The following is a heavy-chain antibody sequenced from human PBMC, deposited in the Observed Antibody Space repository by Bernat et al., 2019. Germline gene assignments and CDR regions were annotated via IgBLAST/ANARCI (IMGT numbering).Heavy chain of an antibody. CDR3: ARDQILGDSSGYYTVYGMDV. Sequence: QVQLVESGGGVVQPGRSLRLSCAASGFTFSSYAMHWVRQAPGKGLEWVAVISYDGSNKYYADSVKGRFTISRDNSKNTLYLQMNSLRAEDTAVYYCARDQILGDSSGYYTVYGMDVWGQGTTVTVSS. J-gene: IGHJ6*02. CDR2: ISYDGSNK. D-gene: IGHD3-22*01. CDR1: GFTFSSYA. V-gene: IGHV3-30-3*01.